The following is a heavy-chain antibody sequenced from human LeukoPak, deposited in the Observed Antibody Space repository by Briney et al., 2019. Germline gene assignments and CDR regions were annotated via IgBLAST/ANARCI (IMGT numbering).Heavy chain of an antibody. CDR3: ARDRSGWPGGFDY. CDR1: GFTFSDYY. Sequence: PGGSLILSCAASGFTFSDYYMSWIRQAPGKGLEWVSYISSSSSYTNYADSVKGRFTISRDNAKNSLYLQMNSLRAEDTAVYYCARDRSGWPGGFDYWGQGTLVTVSS. CDR2: ISSSSSYT. V-gene: IGHV3-11*05. D-gene: IGHD6-19*01. J-gene: IGHJ4*02.